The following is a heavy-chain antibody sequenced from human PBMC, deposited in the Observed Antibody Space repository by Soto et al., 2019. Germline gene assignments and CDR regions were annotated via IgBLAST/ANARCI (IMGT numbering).Heavy chain of an antibody. Sequence: SETLSLTCNLSGDSVSRYYWSWIRQHAGKGLEWIGRIYPSGTTNYNPSLKSRLTLSRDASKNQFSLSLRSVTAADTAVYFCARDDYGSAGMDVWGQGTTLTVSS. D-gene: IGHD3-10*01. CDR3: ARDDYGSAGMDV. CDR1: GDSVSRYY. J-gene: IGHJ6*02. CDR2: IYPSGTT. V-gene: IGHV4-4*07.